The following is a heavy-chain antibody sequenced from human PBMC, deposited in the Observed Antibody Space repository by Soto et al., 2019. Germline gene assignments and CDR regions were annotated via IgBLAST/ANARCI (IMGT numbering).Heavy chain of an antibody. D-gene: IGHD2-21*02. Sequence: ASETLSLTCTVSGGSISSDTHYWGWIRQTPGKGLEWIGYIFHTGGTYYNPSLKSRVTMSVDTSKNLFSLKLSSVSAADTAVYYCAREDDGGDRDYYGLDVWGQGTTVTVSS. CDR3: AREDDGGDRDYYGLDV. CDR1: GGSISSDTHY. V-gene: IGHV4-30-4*08. CDR2: IFHTGGT. J-gene: IGHJ6*02.